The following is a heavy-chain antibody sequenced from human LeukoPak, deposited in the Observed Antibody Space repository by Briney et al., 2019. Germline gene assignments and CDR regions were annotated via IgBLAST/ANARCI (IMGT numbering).Heavy chain of an antibody. CDR2: IYYSGST. Sequence: SETLSLTCTVSGGSISSSSYYWGWIRQPPGKGLEWIGSIYYSGSTYYNPSLKSRVTISVDTSKNQFSLKLSSVTAADTAVYYCAKSSVYYYDSSGYYFPIDYWGQGTLVTVSS. J-gene: IGHJ4*02. D-gene: IGHD3-22*01. CDR3: AKSSVYYYDSSGYYFPIDY. CDR1: GGSISSSSYY. V-gene: IGHV4-39*07.